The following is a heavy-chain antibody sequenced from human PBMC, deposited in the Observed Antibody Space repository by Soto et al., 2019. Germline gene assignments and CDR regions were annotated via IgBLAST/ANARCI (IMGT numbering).Heavy chain of an antibody. Sequence: ASVKVSCKASGYIFTGYHIHWVRQAPGRGLEWMGWTNPNSGDTEYAQNFQGRVTMTRDTSFNLVYMEMSGLMSDDTAVYYCARDARGTRGFDEMDIWGQGTTVTAP. CDR3: ARDARGTRGFDEMDI. V-gene: IGHV1-2*02. J-gene: IGHJ6*02. CDR1: GYIFTGYH. CDR2: TNPNSGDT. D-gene: IGHD3-9*01.